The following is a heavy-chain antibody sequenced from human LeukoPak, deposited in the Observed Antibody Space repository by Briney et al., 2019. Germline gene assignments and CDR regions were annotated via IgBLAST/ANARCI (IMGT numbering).Heavy chain of an antibody. CDR2: IYPGDSDT. Sequence: GESLKISCKGSGYSFTSYWIGWLRQMPGKGLEWMGIIYPGDSDTRYSPSFQGQVTISADKSISTAYLQWSSLKASDTAMYYCARLPPLAYCGGDCYSRYFDYWGQGTLVTVSS. V-gene: IGHV5-51*01. CDR1: GYSFTSYW. CDR3: ARLPPLAYCGGDCYSRYFDY. D-gene: IGHD2-21*02. J-gene: IGHJ4*02.